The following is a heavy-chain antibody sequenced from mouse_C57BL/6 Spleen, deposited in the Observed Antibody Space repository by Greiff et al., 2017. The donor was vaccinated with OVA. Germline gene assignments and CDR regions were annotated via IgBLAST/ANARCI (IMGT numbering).Heavy chain of an antibody. CDR1: GYTFTSYG. J-gene: IGHJ2*01. CDR3: ARSAVVATGEYYFDY. V-gene: IGHV1-81*01. CDR2: IYPRSGNT. Sequence: VQLVESGAELARPGASVKLSCKASGYTFTSYGISWVKQRTGQGLEWIGEIYPRSGNTYYNEKFKGKATLTADKSSSTAYMELRSLTSEDSAVYFCARSAVVATGEYYFDYWGQGTTLTVSS. D-gene: IGHD1-1*01.